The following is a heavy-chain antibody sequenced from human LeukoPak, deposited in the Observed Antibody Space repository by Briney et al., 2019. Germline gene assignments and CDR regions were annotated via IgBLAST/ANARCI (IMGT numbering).Heavy chain of an antibody. J-gene: IGHJ4*02. V-gene: IGHV3-23*01. CDR3: AKSGYSDGSGYYAAYYFDY. D-gene: IGHD3-22*01. CDR2: ISVSGGVT. CDR1: GFTFSNYG. Sequence: GGSLRLSCAASGFTFSNYGMSWVRQAPGKGLEWVSGISVSGGVTSYVDSVKGRFTISRDNSKNTLYLQMNSLRAEDTGVYYCAKSGYSDGSGYYAAYYFDYWGQGTLVTVPS.